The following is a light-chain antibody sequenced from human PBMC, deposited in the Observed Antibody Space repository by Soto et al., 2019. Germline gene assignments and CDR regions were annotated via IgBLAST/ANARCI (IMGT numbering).Light chain of an antibody. Sequence: EIVLTQSPATLSLSPGERATLSCRASQSVSSSLAWYQQKPGQAPRLLIYDASNRASGVPARFSGSGSGTDFTLTISSRKPEDFAVYYCQQRSTWPLLFTFGPGTKVEIK. CDR2: DAS. V-gene: IGKV3-11*01. CDR3: QQRSTWPLLFT. CDR1: QSVSSS. J-gene: IGKJ3*01.